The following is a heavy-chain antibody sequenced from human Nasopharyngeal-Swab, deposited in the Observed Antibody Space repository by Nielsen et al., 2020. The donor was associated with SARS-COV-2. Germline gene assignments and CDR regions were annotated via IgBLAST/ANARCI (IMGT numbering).Heavy chain of an antibody. D-gene: IGHD6-19*01. J-gene: IGHJ4*01. CDR1: GFSLSTTGMC. V-gene: IGHV2-70*11. Sequence: SGPTLVKPTHTLTLTCTFSGFSLSTTGMCVSWIRQPPGKALEWLARIDWDDDKYYSTSLKTRLTISKDTSKNQVVLTMTNMDPVDTATYYCARLVAGTVSFDYWGQGTLVTVSS. CDR3: ARLVAGTVSFDY. CDR2: IDWDDDK.